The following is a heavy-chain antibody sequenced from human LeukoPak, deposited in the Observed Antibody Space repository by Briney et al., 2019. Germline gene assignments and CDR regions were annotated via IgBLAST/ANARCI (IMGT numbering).Heavy chain of an antibody. CDR3: ARVIGSYGDSAY. D-gene: IGHD4-17*01. J-gene: IGHJ4*02. CDR1: GFTFSSFS. CDR2: ITSSSSST. V-gene: IGHV3-48*04. Sequence: SGGSLSLSCAASGFTFSSFSMNWVRQAPGQGLEWISYITSSSSSTYYADSVKGRFTITRDNAKNSLYLQMNSLRAEDTAVYYCARVIGSYGDSAYWGQGTLVTVSS.